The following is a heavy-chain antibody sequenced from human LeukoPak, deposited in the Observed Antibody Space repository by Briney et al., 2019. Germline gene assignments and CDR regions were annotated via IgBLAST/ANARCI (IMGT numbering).Heavy chain of an antibody. V-gene: IGHV3-48*01. J-gene: IGHJ6*02. CDR3: ARVPYDILTGSDSYHGMDV. CDR1: GFTFSSYS. D-gene: IGHD3-9*01. Sequence: GGSLRLSRAASGFTFSSYSMNWVRQAPGKGLEWVSYISSSSSTIYYADSVKGRFTISRDNAKNSLYLQMNSLRADETAVSHCARVPYDILTGSDSYHGMDVWGQGTTVTVSS. CDR2: ISSSSSTI.